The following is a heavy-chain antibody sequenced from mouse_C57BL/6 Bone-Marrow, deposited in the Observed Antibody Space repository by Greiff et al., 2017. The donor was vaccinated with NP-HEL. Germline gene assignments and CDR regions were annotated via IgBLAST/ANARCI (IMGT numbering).Heavy chain of an antibody. CDR2: SRNKANDYTT. CDR3: ARDAGDYDSHWYFDV. CDR1: GFTFSDFY. V-gene: IGHV7-1*01. Sequence: EVQLVESGGGLVQSGRSLRLSCATSGFTFSDFYMEWVRQAPGKGLEWIAASRNKANDYTTVYSASVKGRFIVSRDTSQSILYLQMNALRAEDTAIYYCARDAGDYDSHWYFDVWGTGTTVTVSS. D-gene: IGHD2-4*01. J-gene: IGHJ1*03.